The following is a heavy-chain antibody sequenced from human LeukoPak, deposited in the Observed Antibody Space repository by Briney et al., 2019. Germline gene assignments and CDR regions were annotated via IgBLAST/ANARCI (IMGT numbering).Heavy chain of an antibody. J-gene: IGHJ5*02. CDR2: IYTSGST. Sequence: SETLSLTCAVYGGSFSGYYWSWIRQPAGKGLEWIGRIYTSGSTNYNPSLKSRVTMSVDTSKNQFSLKLSSVTAADTAVYYCARDYYDSSGYYYHSPWGQGTLVTVSS. V-gene: IGHV4-4*07. CDR1: GGSFSGYY. CDR3: ARDYYDSSGYYYHSP. D-gene: IGHD3-22*01.